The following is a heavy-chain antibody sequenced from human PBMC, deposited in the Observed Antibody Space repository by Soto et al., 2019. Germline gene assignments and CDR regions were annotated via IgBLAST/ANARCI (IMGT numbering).Heavy chain of an antibody. Sequence: QLVESGGGLIQPGGSLRLSCAASGFTVSSNFMTWVRQAPGKGLEWVSVIYTGGSTYYTDSVKGRFTISRDNSKNTLYLQMNSQRAEDTALYYCATGGPAYWFDPWGQGTLVTVSS. CDR2: IYTGGST. CDR3: ATGGPAYWFDP. D-gene: IGHD2-2*01. J-gene: IGHJ5*02. CDR1: GFTVSSNF. V-gene: IGHV3-53*01.